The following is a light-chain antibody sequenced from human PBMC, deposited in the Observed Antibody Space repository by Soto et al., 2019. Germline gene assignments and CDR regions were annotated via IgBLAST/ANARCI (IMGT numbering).Light chain of an antibody. CDR3: SSYAGSSNYV. J-gene: IGLJ1*01. Sequence: QSALTQPPSASGSPGPSVTISCTGTSSDVGGYNSVSWYQHHPGKAPKLMIYEVSKRPSGVPDRFSGSKSANTASLTVSGLQAEDEADYYCSSYAGSSNYVFGTGTKVTVL. CDR2: EVS. CDR1: SSDVGGYNS. V-gene: IGLV2-8*01.